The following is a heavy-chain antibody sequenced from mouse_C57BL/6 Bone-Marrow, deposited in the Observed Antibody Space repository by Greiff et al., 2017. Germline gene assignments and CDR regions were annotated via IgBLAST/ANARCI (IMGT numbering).Heavy chain of an antibody. J-gene: IGHJ3*01. CDR3: ERGDYNYEGAWFAY. CDR1: GFTFSDYG. Sequence: EVKLMESGGGLVKPGGSLKLSCAASGFTFSDYGMHWVRQAPEKGLEWVAYISSGSSTIYYAVPVKGRFTISRDNSTNTLSMQMTSLRSEDTAMCNCERGDYNYEGAWFAYWGQGTLVTVSA. V-gene: IGHV5-17*01. CDR2: ISSGSSTI. D-gene: IGHD2-12*01.